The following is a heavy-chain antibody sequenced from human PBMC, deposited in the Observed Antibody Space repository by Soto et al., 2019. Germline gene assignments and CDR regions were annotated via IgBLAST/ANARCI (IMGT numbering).Heavy chain of an antibody. CDR1: GFTFSSYS. Sequence: EVQLVESGGGLVKPGGSLRLSCAASGFTFSSYSMNWVRQAPGKGLEWVSSISSSSNFISYGDSVKGRFTISTDNAKHAPYLQMSSLRAEETAVYYCARDRDYYYYYMDVWGKGTTVTVSS. CDR3: ARDRDYYYYYMDV. CDR2: ISSSSNFI. V-gene: IGHV3-21*01. D-gene: IGHD3-10*01. J-gene: IGHJ6*03.